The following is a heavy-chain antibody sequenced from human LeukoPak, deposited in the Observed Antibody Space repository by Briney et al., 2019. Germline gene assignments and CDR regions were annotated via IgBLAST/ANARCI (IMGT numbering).Heavy chain of an antibody. CDR2: IKQDGSEK. CDR3: ARGDTAMVIGPTYYYDSSGYPVDY. CDR1: GFTFSSYW. J-gene: IGHJ4*02. V-gene: IGHV3-7*01. Sequence: GGSLRLSCAASGFTFSSYWMSWVRQAPGKGLEWVANIKQDGSEKYYVDSVKGRFTISRDNAKNSLYLQMNSLRAEDTAVYYCARGDTAMVIGPTYYYDSSGYPVDYWGQGALVTVSS. D-gene: IGHD3-22*01.